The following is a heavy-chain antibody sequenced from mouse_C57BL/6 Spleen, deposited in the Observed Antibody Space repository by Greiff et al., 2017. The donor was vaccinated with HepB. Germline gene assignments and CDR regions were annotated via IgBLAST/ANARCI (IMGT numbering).Heavy chain of an antibody. CDR3: ASPPPDGYSGDYFDY. CDR2: IYPRSGNT. CDR1: GYTFTSYG. J-gene: IGHJ2*01. D-gene: IGHD2-3*01. Sequence: VQLQQSGAELARPGASVKLSCKASGYTFTSYGISWVKQRTGQGLEWIGEIYPRSGNTYYNEKFKGKATLTADKSSSTAYMELRSLTSEDSAVYFCASPPPDGYSGDYFDYWGQGTTLTVSS. V-gene: IGHV1-81*01.